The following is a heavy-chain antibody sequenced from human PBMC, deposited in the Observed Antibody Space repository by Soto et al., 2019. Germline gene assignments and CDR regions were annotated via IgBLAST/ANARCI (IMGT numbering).Heavy chain of an antibody. Sequence: QVQLVESGGGLVKPGGSLRLSCVASGFTFSDHYMTWIRQAPGKGLEWLSYISTSSSYTNYADSVKGRFTISRDNAMNSLYLQINSLRAEDTAVYYCARLRLTGDFDYWGQGTLVTVSS. CDR3: ARLRLTGDFDY. J-gene: IGHJ4*02. CDR1: GFTFSDHY. CDR2: ISTSSSYT. V-gene: IGHV3-11*05.